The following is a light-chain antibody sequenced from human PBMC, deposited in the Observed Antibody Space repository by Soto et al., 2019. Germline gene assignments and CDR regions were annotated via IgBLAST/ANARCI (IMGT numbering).Light chain of an antibody. CDR3: QQYNVWPLP. V-gene: IGKV3-15*01. CDR1: QSVSSN. CDR2: VAS. J-gene: IGKJ4*01. Sequence: EIVMTKSPATLSVSPGERATLSCRASQSVSSNLAWYQQKPGQTPKLLIYVASTRATGIPARFSGSGSGTEFTLTISSLQSEDFAVYYCQQYNVWPLPFGGGTKVEFK.